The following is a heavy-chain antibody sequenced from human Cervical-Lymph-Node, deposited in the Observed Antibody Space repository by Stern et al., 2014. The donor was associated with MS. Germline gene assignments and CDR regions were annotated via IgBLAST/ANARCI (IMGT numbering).Heavy chain of an antibody. CDR2: IYPGDSDT. V-gene: IGHV5-51*01. J-gene: IGHJ4*02. Sequence: VQLVESGAEVKKPGESLKISCKGSGYSFTSYWIGWVRQMPGKGLEWMGIIYPGDSDTRYSPSFQGQVTISVDKSINTASLQWRSLKASDTAIYYCARDWYPFDYWGQGTLVTVSS. CDR3: ARDWYPFDY. CDR1: GYSFTSYW. D-gene: IGHD6-13*01.